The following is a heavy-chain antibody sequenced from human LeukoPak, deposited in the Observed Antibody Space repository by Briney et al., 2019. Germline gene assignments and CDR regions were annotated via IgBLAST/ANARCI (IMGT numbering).Heavy chain of an antibody. Sequence: ASPKVSCKPPGGTFTIYAISSVRQAPGQRLEWMGRIIPIFGTTNYAQKFQDRVTITADKSTSTAYMELSSLRSEDTAVYYCARVVGLTGYSSSWYSGYYYYMDVWGKGTTVTVSS. V-gene: IGHV1-69*06. J-gene: IGHJ6*03. CDR2: IIPIFGTT. CDR3: ARVVGLTGYSSSWYSGYYYYMDV. D-gene: IGHD6-13*01. CDR1: GGTFTIYA.